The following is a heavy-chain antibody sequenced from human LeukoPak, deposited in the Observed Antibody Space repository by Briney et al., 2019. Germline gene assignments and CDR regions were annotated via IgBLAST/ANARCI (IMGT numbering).Heavy chain of an antibody. CDR1: GYTFTGYY. V-gene: IGHV1-2*02. J-gene: IGHJ6*03. Sequence: ASVKVSCKASGYTFTGYYMHWVRQAPRQGLEWMGWINPNSGGTNYAQKFQGRVTMTRDTSISTAYMELSRLRSDDTAVYYCARGADYGSGKFGRKEYYMDVWGKGTTVTISS. CDR2: INPNSGGT. D-gene: IGHD3-10*01. CDR3: ARGADYGSGKFGRKEYYMDV.